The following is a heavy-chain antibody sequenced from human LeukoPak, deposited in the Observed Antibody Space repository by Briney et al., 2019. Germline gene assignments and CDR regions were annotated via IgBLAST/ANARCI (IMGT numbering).Heavy chain of an antibody. Sequence: QSGGSLRLSCAASGFTFSSYSMNWVRQAPGKGLEWVSYISSSSGTILYADSVKGRFTISRDNAENSLYLQMNSLRAEDTPVYYCARGDYFDDSASPVDYWGQGTLVTVSS. CDR1: GFTFSSYS. CDR3: ARGDYFDDSASPVDY. J-gene: IGHJ4*02. V-gene: IGHV3-48*01. CDR2: ISSSSGTI. D-gene: IGHD2/OR15-2a*01.